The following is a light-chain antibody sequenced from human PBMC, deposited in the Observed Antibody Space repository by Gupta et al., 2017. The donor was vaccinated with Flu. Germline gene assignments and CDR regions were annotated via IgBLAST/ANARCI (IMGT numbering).Light chain of an antibody. V-gene: IGLV3-21*02. Sequence: SYVLTQPPSVSVAPGQTAKITCGGNNIVTRTVHWYQRKPGQAPVLVVYDDNDRPSGIPERFSGSNSGNTATLTIGRVEAGDEADYYCQVWDGSSDHPVFGGGTKLSVL. J-gene: IGLJ3*02. CDR3: QVWDGSSDHPV. CDR1: NIVTRT. CDR2: DDN.